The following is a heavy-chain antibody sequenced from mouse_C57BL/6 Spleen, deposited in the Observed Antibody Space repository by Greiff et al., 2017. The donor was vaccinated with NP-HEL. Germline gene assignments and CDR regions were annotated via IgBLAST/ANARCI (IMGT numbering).Heavy chain of an antibody. Sequence: EVMLVESGGGLVQPGGSLKLSCAASGFTFSDYYMYWVRQTPEKRLEWVAYISNGGGSTYYPDTVKGRFTISRDNAKNTLYLQMSRLKSEDTAMYYCARRGPDGAMDYWGQGTSVTVSS. CDR3: ARRGPDGAMDY. CDR1: GFTFSDYY. CDR2: ISNGGGST. J-gene: IGHJ4*01. D-gene: IGHD2-3*01. V-gene: IGHV5-12*01.